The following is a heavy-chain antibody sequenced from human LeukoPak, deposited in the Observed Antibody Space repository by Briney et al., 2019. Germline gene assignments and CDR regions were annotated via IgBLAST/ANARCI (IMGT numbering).Heavy chain of an antibody. CDR2: IYSSGST. D-gene: IGHD6-6*01. CDR1: GGSVSTDY. Sequence: SETLSLTCTVSGGSVSTDYWSWIRQPPGKGLEWIGYIYSSGSTNYNPSLKSRVTISVDTSKNQFSLKLNSVTAADTAVYYCARLAGSSSSDYWGQGTLVTVSS. V-gene: IGHV4-4*09. J-gene: IGHJ4*02. CDR3: ARLAGSSSSDY.